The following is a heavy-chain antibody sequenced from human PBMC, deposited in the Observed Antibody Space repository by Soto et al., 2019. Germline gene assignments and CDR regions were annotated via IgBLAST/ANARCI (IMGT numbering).Heavy chain of an antibody. J-gene: IGHJ5*02. Sequence: QVQLQQWGSGLLKPSETLSLTGAIYGGSFIDYYWHWIRQSPGKGLELIGEIPLSGRVNFTPSLKSRTSLSMDTSRNQFFLTLRSVTAADTAVYFCARTPTRGASAWLDPWGRGHLVTVSS. CDR1: GGSFIDYY. CDR3: ARTPTRGASAWLDP. V-gene: IGHV4-34*01. CDR2: IPLSGRV. D-gene: IGHD1-26*01.